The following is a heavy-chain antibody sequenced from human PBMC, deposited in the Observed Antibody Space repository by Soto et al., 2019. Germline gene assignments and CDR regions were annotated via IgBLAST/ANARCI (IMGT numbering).Heavy chain of an antibody. CDR2: IYYSGST. CDR3: ARRGTYYYDSSGYSI. D-gene: IGHD3-22*01. CDR1: GGSISSSSYY. J-gene: IGHJ3*02. V-gene: IGHV4-39*01. Sequence: QLQLQESGPGLVKPSETLSLTCTVSGGSISSSSYYWGWIRQPPGKGLEWIGSIYYSGSTYYNPSLKSRVTIPVDTSKNQFSLKLSSVTAADTAVYYCARRGTYYYDSSGYSIWGQGTMVTVSS.